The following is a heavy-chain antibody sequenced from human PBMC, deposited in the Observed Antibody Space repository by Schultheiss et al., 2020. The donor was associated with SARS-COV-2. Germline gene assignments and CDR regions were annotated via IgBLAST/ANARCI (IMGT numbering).Heavy chain of an antibody. D-gene: IGHD5-18*01. Sequence: GGSLRLSCAASGFTFSSYSMNWVRQAPGKGLEWVSYIRSSSSTTYYADSMKGRFTISRDNAKNSLYLQMNSLRAEDTAVYYCARGPYTAMAGDGMDVWGQGTTVTVSS. J-gene: IGHJ6*02. CDR3: ARGPYTAMAGDGMDV. CDR1: GFTFSSYS. CDR2: IRSSSSTT. V-gene: IGHV3-48*01.